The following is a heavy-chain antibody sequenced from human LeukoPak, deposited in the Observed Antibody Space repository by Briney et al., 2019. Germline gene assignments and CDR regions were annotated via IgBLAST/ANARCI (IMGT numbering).Heavy chain of an antibody. J-gene: IGHJ6*03. CDR2: IHYTETT. Sequence: SETLSLTCTVSGGSISPYYWSWIRQSAGQGLQWIGRIHYTETTVYYPSLKSRLTMSVDTSKNLFSLKLNSVTAADTAVYYCARAKYCTDGVCYAQGLGYYYLDVWGRGTAVTVSS. CDR1: GGSISPYY. CDR3: ARAKYCTDGVCYAQGLGYYYLDV. V-gene: IGHV4-4*07. D-gene: IGHD2-8*01.